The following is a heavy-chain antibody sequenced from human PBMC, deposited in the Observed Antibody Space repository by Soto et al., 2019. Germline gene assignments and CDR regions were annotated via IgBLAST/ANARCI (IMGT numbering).Heavy chain of an antibody. J-gene: IGHJ4*02. CDR3: TXRRDWTAVDPFDY. CDR1: GFTFSESA. CDR2: IRNKDNNYAT. V-gene: IGHV3-73*01. Sequence: ALRLCCAAPGFTFSESAMHWVRQASGKGQEGVGRIRNKDNNYATAYTASGKGRLTISRDDSKNTRYLQMNRQKIDDTAVYXCTXRRDWTAVDPFDYWGLGTLVTVSS. D-gene: IGHD5-18*01.